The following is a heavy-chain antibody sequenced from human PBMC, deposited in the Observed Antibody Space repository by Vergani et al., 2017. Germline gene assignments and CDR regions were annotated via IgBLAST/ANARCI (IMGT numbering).Heavy chain of an antibody. J-gene: IGHJ3*02. V-gene: IGHV3-21*01. Sequence: EVQLVESGGGLVKPGGSLRLSCAASGFTFSSYSMNWVRQAPGKGLEWVSSISSSSSYIYYANSVKGRFTISRDNAKNSLYLQMNSLRAEVTAVYYGASGDAFDIWGQGTMVTVSS. CDR2: ISSSSSYI. CDR1: GFTFSSYS. CDR3: ASGDAFDI.